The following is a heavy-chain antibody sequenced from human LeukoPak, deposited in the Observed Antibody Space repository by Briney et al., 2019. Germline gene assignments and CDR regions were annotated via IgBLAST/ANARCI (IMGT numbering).Heavy chain of an antibody. CDR1: GYTFFSYN. V-gene: IGHV1-18*01. D-gene: IGHD3-16*01. J-gene: IGHJ3*02. Sequence: ASVKVSCKASGYTFFSYNINWVRQAPGQGLEWMGWISAYNGNTDHAQKLQGRVTMTTDTSTSTAYMELRSLRSDDTAVYYCARWVWGSYGAFDIWGQGTMVTVSS. CDR2: ISAYNGNT. CDR3: ARWVWGSYGAFDI.